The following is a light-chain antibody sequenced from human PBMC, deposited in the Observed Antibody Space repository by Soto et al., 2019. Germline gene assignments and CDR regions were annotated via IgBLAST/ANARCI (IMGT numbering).Light chain of an antibody. V-gene: IGLV1-40*01. Sequence: QSVLTQPPSVSGAPGQRVTISCTGSSSNIGAGYDVHWYLQLPGTAPKLLVAGNRPSGVPDRFSVSKSGASASLAITGLQAEDEADYYCQSYDSSLSRRWVFGGGTKLTVL. CDR3: QSYDSSLSRRWV. CDR1: SSNIGAGYD. CDR2: G. J-gene: IGLJ3*02.